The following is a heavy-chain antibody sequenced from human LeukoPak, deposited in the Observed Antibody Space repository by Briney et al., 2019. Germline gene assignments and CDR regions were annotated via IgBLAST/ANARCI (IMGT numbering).Heavy chain of an antibody. CDR2: FDPEDGET. CDR1: GYTLTELS. J-gene: IGHJ3*02. D-gene: IGHD1-1*01. V-gene: IGHV1-24*01. Sequence: ASVKVSCKVSGYTLTELSMHWVRQAPGKGLEWMGGFDPEDGETIYAQKFQGRVTMTEDTSTDTAYMELSSLRSDDTAVFYCARHPPNWNGAFHIWGQGTMVTVSS. CDR3: ARHPPNWNGAFHI.